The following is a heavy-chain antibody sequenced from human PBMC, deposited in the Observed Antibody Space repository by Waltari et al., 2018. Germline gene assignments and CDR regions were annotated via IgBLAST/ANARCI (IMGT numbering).Heavy chain of an antibody. V-gene: IGHV5-51*01. CDR1: GYSFTSYW. D-gene: IGHD3-22*01. J-gene: IGHJ4*02. Sequence: EVQLVQSGEEVKKPGESLKISCKGSGYSFTSYWIGWVRQMPGKGLEWTGIIYPGDSDTRYSPSFQGHVTISADKSISTAYLQWSSLKASDTAMYYCARHGSGGRYYYDSSGYPYWGQGTLVTVSS. CDR2: IYPGDSDT. CDR3: ARHGSGGRYYYDSSGYPY.